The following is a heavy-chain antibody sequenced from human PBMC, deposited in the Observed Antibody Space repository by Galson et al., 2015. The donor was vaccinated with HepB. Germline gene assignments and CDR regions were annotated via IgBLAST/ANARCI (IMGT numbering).Heavy chain of an antibody. J-gene: IGHJ4*02. CDR2: ISYDGRNK. CDR1: GFTFSSYA. D-gene: IGHD6-6*01. Sequence: LRLSCAASGFTFSSYAMHWVRQAPGKGLEWVAVISYDGRNKYYADSVKGRFTISRDNSKNTLYLQMNSLRAEDTAVYYCARDVSIADPYFDYWGQGTLVTVSS. CDR3: ARDVSIADPYFDY. V-gene: IGHV3-30-3*01.